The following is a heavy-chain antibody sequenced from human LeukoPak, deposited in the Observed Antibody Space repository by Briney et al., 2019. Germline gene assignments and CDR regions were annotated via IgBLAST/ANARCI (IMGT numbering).Heavy chain of an antibody. D-gene: IGHD3-22*01. CDR2: ISSSSSYI. Sequence: PGGSLRLSCAASGFTFSSYSMNWVRQAPGKGLEWVSSISSSSSYIYYADSVKGRFTISRDNAKNPLYLQMNSLRAEDTAVYYCARDSYDSSGGSYYFDYWGQGTLVTVSS. J-gene: IGHJ4*02. CDR1: GFTFSSYS. V-gene: IGHV3-21*01. CDR3: ARDSYDSSGGSYYFDY.